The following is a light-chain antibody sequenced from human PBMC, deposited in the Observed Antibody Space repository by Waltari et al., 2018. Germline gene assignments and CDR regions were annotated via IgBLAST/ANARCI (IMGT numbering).Light chain of an antibody. CDR2: DVS. CDR3: CSYAGRATWA. CDR1: SSDVGGYDY. V-gene: IGLV2-11*01. Sequence: QSALTQPRSVSGSPGPSVTISCTGTSSDVGGYDYVPWYQHYPGKAPKRVIYDVSKRPSGVADRFSGSKSGNTASLTISGLQAEDEADYNCCSYAGRATWAFGGGTKLTVL. J-gene: IGLJ3*02.